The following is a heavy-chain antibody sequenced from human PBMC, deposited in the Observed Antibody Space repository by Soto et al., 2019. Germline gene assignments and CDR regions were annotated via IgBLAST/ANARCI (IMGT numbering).Heavy chain of an antibody. J-gene: IGHJ4*02. CDR1: GFTFSSYA. CDR3: AKDPEDIVVVVADT. Sequence: EVQLLESGGGLVQPGGSLRLSCAASGFTFSSYAMSCVRQARGKGLEWVSAISGSGGSTYNADSVIGRFTIPRDNTKNTLYLQMNSLRAEDTAVYYCAKDPEDIVVVVADTGGQGTLVTVSS. D-gene: IGHD2-15*01. CDR2: ISGSGGST. V-gene: IGHV3-23*01.